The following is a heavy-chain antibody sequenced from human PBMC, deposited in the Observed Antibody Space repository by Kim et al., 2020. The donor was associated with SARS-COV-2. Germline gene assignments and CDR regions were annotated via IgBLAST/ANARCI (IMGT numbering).Heavy chain of an antibody. J-gene: IGHJ4*02. D-gene: IGHD3-9*01. CDR1: GFTFSSYA. CDR2: ISYDGSNK. V-gene: IGHV3-30*04. Sequence: GGSLRLSCAASGFTFSSYAMHWVRQAPGKGLEWVAVISYDGSNKYYADSVKGRFTISRDNSKNTLYLQMNSLRAEDTAVYYCARVRVDLTGYSYWGQGTLVTVSS. CDR3: ARVRVDLTGYSY.